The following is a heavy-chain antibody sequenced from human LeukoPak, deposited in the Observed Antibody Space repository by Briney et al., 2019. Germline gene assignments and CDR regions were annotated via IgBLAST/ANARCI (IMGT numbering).Heavy chain of an antibody. CDR1: GYTLTELS. CDR2: FDPEDGET. J-gene: IGHJ6*03. V-gene: IGHV1-24*01. D-gene: IGHD3-3*01. Sequence: ASVKVSCKVSGYTLTELSMHWVRQAPGKGLEWMGGFDPEDGETNYAQKFQGRVTITTDESTSTAYMELSSLRSEDTAVYYCARGVGVVIDYYYYYMDVWGKGTTVTVSS. CDR3: ARGVGVVIDYYYYYMDV.